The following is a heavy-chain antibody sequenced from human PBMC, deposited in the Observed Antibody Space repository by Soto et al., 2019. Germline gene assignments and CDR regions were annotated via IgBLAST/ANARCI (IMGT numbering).Heavy chain of an antibody. J-gene: IGHJ5*02. CDR1: GFSLSTSGVG. CDR3: AHTNRGSSGYYANWFDP. Sequence: QITLKESGPPLVKPTQTLTLTCTFSGFSLSTSGVGVGWIRQPPGKALEWLALIYWDDDKRYSPSLKSRLTITKDTSKNQVVLTMTNMDPVDTATYYCAHTNRGSSGYYANWFDPWGQGTLVTVSS. V-gene: IGHV2-5*02. D-gene: IGHD3-22*01. CDR2: IYWDDDK.